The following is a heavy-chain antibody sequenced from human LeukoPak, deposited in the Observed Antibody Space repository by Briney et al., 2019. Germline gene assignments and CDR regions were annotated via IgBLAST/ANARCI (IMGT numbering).Heavy chain of an antibody. CDR1: GGTFSSYA. CDR3: ARATYYDSSGYYDAFDI. V-gene: IGHV1-69*05. CDR2: IIPIFGTA. J-gene: IGHJ3*02. D-gene: IGHD3-22*01. Sequence: SVKVSCKASGGTFSSYAISWVRQAPGQGLEWMGGIIPIFGTANYAQKFQGRVTTTTDESTSTAYMELSSLRSEDTAVYYCARATYYDSSGYYDAFDIWGQGTMVTVSS.